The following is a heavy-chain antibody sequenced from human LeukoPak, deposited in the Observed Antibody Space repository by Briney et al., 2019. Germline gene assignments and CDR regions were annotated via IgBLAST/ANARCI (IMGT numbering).Heavy chain of an antibody. D-gene: IGHD3-16*01. Sequence: PGGSLRLSCAASGFTFDDYAMHWVRQAPGKGLEWVSLISGDGGSTYYADSVKGRFTISRDNSKKHLYLQMNSLRTEDTALYYCAKDMRDYVWGTQEYWGQGTLVTVSS. CDR2: ISGDGGST. CDR3: AKDMRDYVWGTQEY. J-gene: IGHJ4*02. CDR1: GFTFDDYA. V-gene: IGHV3-43*02.